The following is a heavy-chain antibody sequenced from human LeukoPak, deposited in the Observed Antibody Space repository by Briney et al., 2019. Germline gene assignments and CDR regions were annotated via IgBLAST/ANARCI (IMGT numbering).Heavy chain of an antibody. J-gene: IGHJ4*02. D-gene: IGHD2-21*02. CDR1: GFTFRNYW. V-gene: IGHV3-7*01. CDR2: IKEDGSEK. Sequence: PGGSLRLSCAASGFTFRNYWMSWVRQAPGRGLEWVANIKEDGSEKYYVDSVKGRFIISRDNAKNSLYLQMNSLRAEDTAVYYCANLRLLGFDSWGQGTLVTVSS. CDR3: ANLRLLGFDS.